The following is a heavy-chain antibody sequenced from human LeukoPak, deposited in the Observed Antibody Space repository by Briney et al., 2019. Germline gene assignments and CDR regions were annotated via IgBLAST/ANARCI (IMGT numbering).Heavy chain of an antibody. V-gene: IGHV3-7*01. D-gene: IGHD3-10*01. CDR1: GFTFSSYW. CDR3: AREGFIWFGELLYQTIFDY. CDR2: IKQDGSEK. J-gene: IGHJ4*02. Sequence: GGSLRLSCAASGFTFSSYWMSWVRQAPGKGLEWVANIKQDGSEKYYVDSVKGRFIISRDNAKNSLYLQMNSLRAEDTAVYYCAREGFIWFGELLYQTIFDYWGQGTLVTVSS.